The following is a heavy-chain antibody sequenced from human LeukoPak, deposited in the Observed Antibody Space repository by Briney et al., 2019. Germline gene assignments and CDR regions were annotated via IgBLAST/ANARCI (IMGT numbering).Heavy chain of an antibody. CDR2: IYTSGST. J-gene: IGHJ6*03. CDR1: GGSISSGRYY. V-gene: IGHV4-61*02. D-gene: IGHD3-10*01. CDR3: ARDSSIMVRGVSKYYYYYMDV. Sequence: SETLSLTCTVSGGSISSGRYYWSWIRQPAGKGLEWIGRIYTSGSTNYNPSLKSRVTISVDTSKNQFSLKLSSVTAADTAVYYCARDSSIMVRGVSKYYYYYMDVWGKGTTVTISS.